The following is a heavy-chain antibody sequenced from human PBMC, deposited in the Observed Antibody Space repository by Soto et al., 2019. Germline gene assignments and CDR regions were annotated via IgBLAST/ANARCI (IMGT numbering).Heavy chain of an antibody. Sequence: QVQLVESGGGVVQPGRSLRLSCAASGFTFSSYGMHWVRQAPGKGLEWVAVISYDGSNKYYADSVKGRFTISRDNSKNTLYLQMNSLRAEDTAVYYCAKGLKIAAAGTMGYWGQGNLVTVSS. CDR3: AKGLKIAAAGTMGY. CDR2: ISYDGSNK. D-gene: IGHD6-13*01. J-gene: IGHJ4*02. CDR1: GFTFSSYG. V-gene: IGHV3-30*18.